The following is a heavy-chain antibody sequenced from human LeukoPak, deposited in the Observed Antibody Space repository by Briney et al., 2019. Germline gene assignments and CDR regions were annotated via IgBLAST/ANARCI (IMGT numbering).Heavy chain of an antibody. CDR1: GDSVSSNSAA. D-gene: IGHD6-13*01. CDR3: ARAWQQLEGGHFDY. Sequence: SQTLSLTCAISGDSVSSNSAAWNWIRQSPSRGLEWLGRTYYRSMWYNDYAVSVKSRITINPDTSKNQFSLQLNSVTPEDTAVYYCARAWQQLEGGHFDYWGQGTLVTVSS. V-gene: IGHV6-1*01. J-gene: IGHJ4*02. CDR2: TYYRSMWYN.